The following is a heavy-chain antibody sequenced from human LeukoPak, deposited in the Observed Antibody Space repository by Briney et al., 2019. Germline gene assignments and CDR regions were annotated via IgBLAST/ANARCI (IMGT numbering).Heavy chain of an antibody. CDR1: GFTFTSSA. CDR2: IVVGSGNT. Sequence: TSVKVSCTASGFTFTSSAVQWVRQARGQRLEWIGWIVVGSGNTNYAQKLQERVTITRDMSTSTAYMELSSLRSEDTAVYYCAAFGSSGWWAFNYSDYWGQGTLVTVSS. J-gene: IGHJ4*02. D-gene: IGHD6-19*01. CDR3: AAFGSSGWWAFNYSDY. V-gene: IGHV1-58*01.